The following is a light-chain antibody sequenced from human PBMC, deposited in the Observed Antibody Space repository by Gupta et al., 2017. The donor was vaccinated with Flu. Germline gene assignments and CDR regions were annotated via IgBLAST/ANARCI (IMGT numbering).Light chain of an antibody. J-gene: IGKJ4*01. CDR2: GTS. Sequence: YGGWYQQKPGQAPRLLIYGTSRRDTGIPDRFSGSGSETDFTLNISRLEPEDFAVYYCKQESKLPFTFGRGTKVDIK. CDR3: KQESKLPFT. V-gene: IGKV3-20*01. CDR1: Y.